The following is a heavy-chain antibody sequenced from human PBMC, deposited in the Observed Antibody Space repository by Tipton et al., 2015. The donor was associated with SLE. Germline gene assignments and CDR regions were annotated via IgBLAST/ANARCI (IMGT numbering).Heavy chain of an antibody. V-gene: IGHV3-23*01. CDR1: GFTFSSYW. J-gene: IGHJ4*02. Sequence: SLRLSCAASGFTFSSYWMSWVRQAPGKGLEWVSAISGSGGSTYYADSVKGRFTISRDNSKNTLYLQMNSLRAEDTAVYYCAKGWGQLPGGYWGQGTLVTVSS. D-gene: IGHD5-18*01. CDR2: ISGSGGST. CDR3: AKGWGQLPGGY.